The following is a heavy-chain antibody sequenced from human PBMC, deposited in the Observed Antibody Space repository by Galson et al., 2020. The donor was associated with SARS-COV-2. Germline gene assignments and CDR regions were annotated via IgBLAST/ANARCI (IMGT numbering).Heavy chain of an antibody. J-gene: IGHJ5*02. CDR1: GYTLTELS. V-gene: IGHV1-24*01. D-gene: IGHD7-27*01. CDR2: FDPEDGET. Sequence: ASVQVSCKVSGYTLTELSMHWVRQAPGKGLEWMGGFDPEDGETIHAQQFQGRVTMTEDTSTDTAYMELSSLRSEDTAVYYCATGSPWGRDNWFDPWGQGTLVTVAS. CDR3: ATGSPWGRDNWFDP.